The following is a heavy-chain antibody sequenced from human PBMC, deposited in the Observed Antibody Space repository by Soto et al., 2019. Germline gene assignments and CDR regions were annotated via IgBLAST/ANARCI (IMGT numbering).Heavy chain of an antibody. CDR1: GYTFTSYC. Sequence: ASVKVSCKASGYTFTSYCISWVRQAPGQGLEWMGWISAYNGNTNYAQKLQGRVTMTTDTSTSTAYMELRSLRSDDTAVYYCASAARGGHYYYYYGMDVWGQGTTVTVSS. CDR3: ASAARGGHYYYYYGMDV. D-gene: IGHD3-16*01. CDR2: ISAYNGNT. J-gene: IGHJ6*02. V-gene: IGHV1-18*04.